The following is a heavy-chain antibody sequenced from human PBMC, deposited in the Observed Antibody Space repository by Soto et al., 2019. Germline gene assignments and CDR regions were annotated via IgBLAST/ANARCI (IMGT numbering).Heavy chain of an antibody. CDR1: GNTFTSFG. CDR3: ARVIPGAEAWFDP. V-gene: IGHV1-18*01. CDR2: ISAYTDDP. Sequence: ASVKVSCKASGNTFTSFGVTWVRQAPGQGLEWMGWISAYTDDPNYAQKFQGRVTMTIDTSTSTAYLDLRSLTSDDTAVYYCARVIPGAEAWFDPWGQGTLVTVSS. D-gene: IGHD2-2*01. J-gene: IGHJ5*02.